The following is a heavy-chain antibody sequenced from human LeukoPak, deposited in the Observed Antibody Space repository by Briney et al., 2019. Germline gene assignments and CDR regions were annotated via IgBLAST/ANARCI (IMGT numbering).Heavy chain of an antibody. CDR1: GFTFSSYG. CDR2: IQYDGSNK. V-gene: IGHV3-30*02. J-gene: IGHJ4*02. Sequence: GGSLRLSCAASGFTFSSYGMHWVRQAPGKGLEWVAFIQYDGSNKYYADSVKGRFTISRDNSKNTLYLQMNSLRAEDTAVYYCAKDGGDCSSTSCARLLDYWGQGTLVTVSS. D-gene: IGHD2-2*01. CDR3: AKDGGDCSSTSCARLLDY.